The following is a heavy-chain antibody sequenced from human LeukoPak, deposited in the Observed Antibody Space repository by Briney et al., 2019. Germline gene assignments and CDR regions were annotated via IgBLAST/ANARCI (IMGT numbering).Heavy chain of an antibody. D-gene: IGHD3-10*02. CDR3: ARDVRRVIDY. CDR1: GGSLSGYY. Sequence: SETLSLTCAVYGGSLSGYYWSWIRQPPGKGLEWIGEINHSGSTNYNPSLKSRVTISVDTSKNQFSLKLSSVTAADTAVYYCARDVRRVIDYWGQGTLVTVSS. J-gene: IGHJ4*02. V-gene: IGHV4-34*01. CDR2: INHSGST.